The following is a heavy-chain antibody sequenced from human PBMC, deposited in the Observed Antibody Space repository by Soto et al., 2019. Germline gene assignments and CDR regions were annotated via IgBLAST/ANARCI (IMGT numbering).Heavy chain of an antibody. V-gene: IGHV4-39*01. CDR1: GGSISSSSYY. CDR2: IYYSGST. CDR3: ARRRDIVVVVAAPRGQLDDAFDI. Sequence: SETLSLTCTVSGGSISSSSYYWGWIRQPPGKGLEWIGSIYYSGSTYYNPSLKSRVTISVDTSKNQFSLKLSSVTAADTAVYYCARRRDIVVVVAAPRGQLDDAFDIWGQGTMVTVSS. J-gene: IGHJ3*02. D-gene: IGHD2-15*01.